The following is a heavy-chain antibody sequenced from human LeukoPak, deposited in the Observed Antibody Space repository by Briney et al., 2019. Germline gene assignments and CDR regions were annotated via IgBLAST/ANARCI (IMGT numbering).Heavy chain of an antibody. CDR3: ARDWAVAGTGFSDY. D-gene: IGHD6-19*01. Sequence: GSLRLSCAASGFTFSSYWMSWVRQASGKGLEWVANIKQAGSEKYYVDSVKGRFTISRDNAKNSLYLQMNSLRAEDMAVYYCARDWAVAGTGFSDYWGQGTLVTVSS. V-gene: IGHV3-7*03. CDR2: IKQAGSEK. J-gene: IGHJ4*02. CDR1: GFTFSSYW.